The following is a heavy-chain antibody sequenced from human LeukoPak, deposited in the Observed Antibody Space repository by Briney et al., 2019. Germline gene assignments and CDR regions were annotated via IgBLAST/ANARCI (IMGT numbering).Heavy chain of an antibody. V-gene: IGHV1-18*01. Sequence: GASVKVSCKASGYTFTSYGISWVRQAPGQGLEWMGWISAYNGNTNYAPKLQGRVTMTTDTSTSTAYMELRSLRSDDTAVYYCARRYLNYYDSSGDFDYWGQGTLVTVSS. CDR1: GYTFTSYG. D-gene: IGHD3-22*01. J-gene: IGHJ4*02. CDR3: ARRYLNYYDSSGDFDY. CDR2: ISAYNGNT.